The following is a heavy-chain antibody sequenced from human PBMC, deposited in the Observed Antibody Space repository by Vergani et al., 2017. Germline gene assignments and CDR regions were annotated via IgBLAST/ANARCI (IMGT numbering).Heavy chain of an antibody. D-gene: IGHD3-10*01. CDR1: GYRFTDYW. CDR3: ARLASGGVRGVEGDY. J-gene: IGHJ4*02. V-gene: IGHV5-51*01. CDR2: IFPGDSDT. Sequence: EVQLVQSGAELKKPGESLKISCKASGYRFTDYWIAWVRQMPGKGLEWMGIIFPGDSDTRYSPSFQGQVTISADKSISTAYLQWSSLKASDTAMYYCARLASGGVRGVEGDYWGQGTLVTVSS.